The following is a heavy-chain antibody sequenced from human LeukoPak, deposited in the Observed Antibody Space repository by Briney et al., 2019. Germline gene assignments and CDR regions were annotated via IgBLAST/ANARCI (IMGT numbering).Heavy chain of an antibody. V-gene: IGHV3-30*02. Sequence: GGSLRLSCGASGFSFSLYGMHWVRQAPGKGLEWVAFIWAAGNDDFYADSVKGRFTISRDNSKNTLYLQVNSLRAEDTAVYYCAKGGKWDVTPFDYWGQGTLVTVSS. CDR1: GFSFSLYG. CDR3: AKGGKWDVTPFDY. CDR2: IWAAGNDD. J-gene: IGHJ4*02. D-gene: IGHD1-26*01.